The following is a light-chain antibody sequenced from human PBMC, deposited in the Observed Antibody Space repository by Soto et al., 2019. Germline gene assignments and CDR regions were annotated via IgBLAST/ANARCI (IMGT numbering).Light chain of an antibody. J-gene: IGKJ3*01. CDR1: QTINSY. CDR2: VAS. CDR3: QQSYNIPLT. V-gene: IGKV1-39*01. Sequence: DTQMTQSPSSLSASVGDTVTITCRASQTINSYLNWYQQKPGQAPKLLIYVASSLQSGVPSRFSGRGSGTDFTLTISSLEPEDFATYYCQQSYNIPLTFGPGTKVDFK.